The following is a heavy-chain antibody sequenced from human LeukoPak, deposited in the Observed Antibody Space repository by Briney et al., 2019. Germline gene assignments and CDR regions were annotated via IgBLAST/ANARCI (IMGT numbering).Heavy chain of an antibody. CDR3: AKDIFGDYGGLDY. D-gene: IGHD4-17*01. CDR1: GFTFTTYA. Sequence: GSLRLSCAASGFTFTTYAMSWVRQAPGKGLEWVSAISGGAVSTYYADSVKGRFTISRDNSKNTLYLQMNSLRAEDTAVYYCAKDIFGDYGGLDYWGQGALVTVSS. CDR2: ISGGAVST. V-gene: IGHV3-23*01. J-gene: IGHJ4*02.